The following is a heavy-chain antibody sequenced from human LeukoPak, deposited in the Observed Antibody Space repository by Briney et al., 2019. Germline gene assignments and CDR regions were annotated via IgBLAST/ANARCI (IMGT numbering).Heavy chain of an antibody. CDR2: IIPIFGTA. CDR1: GGTFSSYA. Sequence: SVKVSCKASGGTFSSYAISWVRQAPGQGLEWMGGIIPIFGTANYAQKFQGRVTITTDESTSTAYMELSSLRSEDTAVYYCAKAGLITWWDFDYWGQGTLVTVSS. V-gene: IGHV1-69*05. J-gene: IGHJ4*02. D-gene: IGHD3-16*01. CDR3: AKAGLITWWDFDY.